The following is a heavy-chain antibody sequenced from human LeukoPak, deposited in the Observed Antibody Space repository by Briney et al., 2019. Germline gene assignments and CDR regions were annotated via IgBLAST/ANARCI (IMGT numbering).Heavy chain of an antibody. CDR2: IFPSGGEI. D-gene: IGHD3-22*01. CDR3: ARENYYDSSGYMSN. Sequence: GGSLRLSCAASGFTFSTFAMIWVRQPPGKGLEWVSSIFPSGGEIHYADSVRGRFTISRDNSKSTLSLQMNSLRAEDTAVYYCARENYYDSSGYMSNWGQGTLVTVSS. J-gene: IGHJ4*02. CDR1: GFTFSTFA. V-gene: IGHV3-23*01.